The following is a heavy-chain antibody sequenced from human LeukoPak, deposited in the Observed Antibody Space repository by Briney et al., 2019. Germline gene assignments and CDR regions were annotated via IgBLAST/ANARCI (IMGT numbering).Heavy chain of an antibody. CDR1: GFTFSSYA. Sequence: GGSLRLSCAASGFTFSSYAMSWVRQAPGKGLEWVSAISGSGGSTYYADSVKGRFTIPRDNSKNTLYLQMNSLRAEDTAVYYCARDSSDYGDYALIDYWGQGTLVTVSS. J-gene: IGHJ4*02. V-gene: IGHV3-23*01. D-gene: IGHD4-17*01. CDR3: ARDSSDYGDYALIDY. CDR2: ISGSGGST.